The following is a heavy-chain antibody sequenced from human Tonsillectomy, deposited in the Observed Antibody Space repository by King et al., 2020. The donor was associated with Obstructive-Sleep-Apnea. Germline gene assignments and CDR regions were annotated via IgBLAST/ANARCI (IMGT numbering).Heavy chain of an antibody. V-gene: IGHV3-23*04. CDR1: GCSLSSYA. Sequence: MQLVQSGGGLVQPGGALRLSCAASGCSLSSYAMIWVRKAQGKGLECVSDISGSVDSTYCADSVKGRFTISRDISKTTLYLQTNSLRAEVTAVYYCAKDSGERYFDWLLEVKGFNYWGQGTLVTVSS. D-gene: IGHD3-9*01. J-gene: IGHJ4*02. CDR2: ISGSVDST. CDR3: AKDSGERYFDWLLEVKGFNY.